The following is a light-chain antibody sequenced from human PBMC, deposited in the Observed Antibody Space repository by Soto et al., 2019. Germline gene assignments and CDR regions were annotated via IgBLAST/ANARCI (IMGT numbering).Light chain of an antibody. V-gene: IGLV2-14*01. CDR1: SSDVGGYNY. Sequence: QSALTQPASVSGSPGQSITISCTGTSSDVGGYNYVSWYQQHPGKAPKLMIYDVSNRPSGVSNRFSGSKSGNTASLTISGLQAEDEADYYCSSYTSRSPLDVFGTGTKVTVL. CDR2: DVS. J-gene: IGLJ1*01. CDR3: SSYTSRSPLDV.